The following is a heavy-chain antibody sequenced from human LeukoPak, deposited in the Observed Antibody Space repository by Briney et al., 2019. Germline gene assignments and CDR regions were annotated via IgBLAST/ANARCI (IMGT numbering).Heavy chain of an antibody. CDR1: GFTFGSYW. CDR3: ARAGPLGYCSSTSCRRYFDY. D-gene: IGHD2-2*01. V-gene: IGHV3-74*01. CDR2: INSDGSST. Sequence: GGSLRLSCAASGFTFGSYWMHWVRQAPGKGLVWVSRINSDGSSTSYADSVKGRFTISRDNAKNTLYLQMNSLRAEDTAVYYCARAGPLGYCSSTSCRRYFDYWGQGTLVTVSS. J-gene: IGHJ4*02.